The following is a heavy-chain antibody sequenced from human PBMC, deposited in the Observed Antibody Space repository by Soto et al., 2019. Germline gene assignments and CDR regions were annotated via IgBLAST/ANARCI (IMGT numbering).Heavy chain of an antibody. J-gene: IGHJ6*03. CDR2: IYYSGST. V-gene: IGHV4-39*01. CDR3: ARHRDYTGKPDYVYYYYYMDV. D-gene: IGHD4-17*01. Sequence: SETLSLTCTVSGGSISSSSYYWGWIRQPPGKGLEWIGSIYYSGSTYYNPSLKSRVTISVDTSKNQFSLKLSSVTAADTAVYYCARHRDYTGKPDYVYYYYYMDVWGKGTTVTVSS. CDR1: GGSISSSSYY.